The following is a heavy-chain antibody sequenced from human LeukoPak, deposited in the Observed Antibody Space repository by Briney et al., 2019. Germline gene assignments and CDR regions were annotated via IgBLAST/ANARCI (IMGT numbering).Heavy chain of an antibody. D-gene: IGHD6-13*01. Sequence: PGRSLRLSCAASGFTFDDYAMHWVRQAPGKGLEWVSGISWNSGSIGYADSVKGRFTISRDNAKNSLYLQMNSLRAEDVALYYCAKDITGVAAAGTGWYFDLWGRGTLVTVSS. CDR3: AKDITGVAAAGTGWYFDL. CDR2: ISWNSGSI. J-gene: IGHJ2*01. V-gene: IGHV3-9*03. CDR1: GFTFDDYA.